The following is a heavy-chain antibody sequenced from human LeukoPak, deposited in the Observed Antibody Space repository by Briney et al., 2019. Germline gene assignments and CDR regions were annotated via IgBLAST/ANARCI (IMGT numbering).Heavy chain of an antibody. CDR2: IKQDGNEK. CDR3: ARVNPLMAPGALDV. D-gene: IGHD2-8*01. V-gene: IGHV3-7*01. J-gene: IGHJ3*01. CDR1: GFTFNNYW. Sequence: GGSLRLSCAASGFTFNNYWMTWVRQAPGKELAWVANIKQDGNEKYYVDSVKGRFTISRDNAKNSLYLQMNSLRAEDTAVYYCARVNPLMAPGALDVWGQGTMVAVSS.